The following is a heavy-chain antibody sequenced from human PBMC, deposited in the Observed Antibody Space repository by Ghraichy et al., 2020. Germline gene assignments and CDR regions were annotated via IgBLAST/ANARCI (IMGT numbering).Heavy chain of an antibody. CDR3: ANGWTPDY. CDR1: GFTFSNYG. V-gene: IGHV3-23*01. CDR2: ISGDGVGT. J-gene: IGHJ4*02. Sequence: GALRLSCAASGFTFSNYGMTWVRLAPGKGLEWVSTISGDGVGTHYADSVKGRFTISRDNSKTTLYLQMNSLRAEDTAVYYCANGWTPDYWGQGTPVTVSS. D-gene: IGHD2-15*01.